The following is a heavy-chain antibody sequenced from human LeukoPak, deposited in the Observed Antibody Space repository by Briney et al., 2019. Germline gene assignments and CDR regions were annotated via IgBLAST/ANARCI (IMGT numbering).Heavy chain of an antibody. CDR1: GFTFSTYV. D-gene: IGHD6-19*01. J-gene: IGHJ4*02. CDR2: ISHDGNTK. Sequence: PGTSLRLSCAGSGFTFSTYVMHWVRQVPGKGLEWVARISHDGNTKFYADSVKGRFTISRDNSKNTLSLEMYSLRAEDTAMYYCARGIAVADGNDYWGQGTLVTVSS. V-gene: IGHV3-33*01. CDR3: ARGIAVADGNDY.